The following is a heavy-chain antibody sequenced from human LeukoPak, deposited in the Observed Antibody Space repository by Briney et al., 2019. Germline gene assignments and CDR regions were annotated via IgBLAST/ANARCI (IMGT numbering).Heavy chain of an antibody. CDR1: GDTFISYA. CDR2: IIPIFGTA. Sequence: SVKVSCKASGDTFISYAISWVRQAPGQGLEWMGGIIPIFGTAKYAQKFQGRVTLTADKSTSTAYMELSSLRPEDTAVYYCARRVRGGYSYGDYYYGMDVWGKGTTVTVSS. V-gene: IGHV1-69*06. J-gene: IGHJ6*04. CDR3: ARRVRGGYSYGDYYYGMDV. D-gene: IGHD5-18*01.